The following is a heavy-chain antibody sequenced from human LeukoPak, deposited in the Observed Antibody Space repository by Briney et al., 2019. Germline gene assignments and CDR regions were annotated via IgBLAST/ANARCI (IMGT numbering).Heavy chain of an antibody. V-gene: IGHV3-49*04. Sequence: GGSLRLSCTASGFTFGDAAMSWVRQAPGKGLEWVGFIRSKGYGGTADYAASVKGRFTISRDDSKSIAYLQMNSLKSEDTAVYYCTGDYYSDSSGLGDWGQGTLVTVSS. CDR3: TGDYYSDSSGLGD. J-gene: IGHJ4*02. D-gene: IGHD3-22*01. CDR2: IRSKGYGGTA. CDR1: GFTFGDAA.